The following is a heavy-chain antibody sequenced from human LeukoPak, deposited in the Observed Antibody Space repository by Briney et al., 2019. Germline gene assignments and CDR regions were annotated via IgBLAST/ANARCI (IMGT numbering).Heavy chain of an antibody. CDR3: AREDYGDYALDY. D-gene: IGHD4-17*01. CDR1: GGSISSGDYY. Sequence: SETLSLTCTVSGGSISSGDYYWSWIRQPPGEGVEWIGYIYYSGSTYYNPSLKSRVTISVDTSKNQFSLKLSSVTAADTAVYYCAREDYGDYALDYWGQGTLVTVSS. CDR2: IYYSGST. V-gene: IGHV4-30-4*01. J-gene: IGHJ4*02.